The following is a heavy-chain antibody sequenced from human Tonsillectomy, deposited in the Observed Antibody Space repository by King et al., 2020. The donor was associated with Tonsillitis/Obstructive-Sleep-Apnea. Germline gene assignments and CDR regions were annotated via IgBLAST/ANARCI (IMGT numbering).Heavy chain of an antibody. CDR3: ALGSYDSDDFDI. CDR1: GFSLSTGGVG. J-gene: IGHJ3*02. Sequence: ITLKESGPTLVKPTQTLTLTCTFSGFSLSTGGVGVGWIRQPPGKALEWLALIYWDDDKRYSPSLKSRLTITKDTSKNQVVLTMTNMDPVDTATYYCALGSYDSDDFDIWGQGTMVTVSS. D-gene: IGHD3-10*01. V-gene: IGHV2-5*02. CDR2: IYWDDDK.